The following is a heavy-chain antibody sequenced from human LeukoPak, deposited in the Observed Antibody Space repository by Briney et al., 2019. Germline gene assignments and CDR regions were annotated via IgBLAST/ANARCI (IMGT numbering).Heavy chain of an antibody. J-gene: IGHJ3*02. CDR2: IYYSGST. Sequence: SETLSLTCTVSGGSISSYYWSWIRQPPGKGLEWIGYIYYSGSTNYNPSLKSRVTISVDTSKNQFSLKLSSVTAADTAVYYCARDKSYDILTGYYNRAFDIWGQGTMVTVSS. V-gene: IGHV4-59*01. D-gene: IGHD3-9*01. CDR1: GGSISSYY. CDR3: ARDKSYDILTGYYNRAFDI.